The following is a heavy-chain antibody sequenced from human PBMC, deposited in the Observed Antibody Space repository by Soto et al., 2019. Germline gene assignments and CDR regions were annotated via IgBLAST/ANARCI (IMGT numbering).Heavy chain of an antibody. CDR3: ARDNGAVAATGQILLSLDPVSEY. V-gene: IGHV1-2*02. D-gene: IGHD6-19*01. J-gene: IGHJ4*02. Sequence: GASVKVSCKASGYTFTGYYMHWVRQAPGQGLEWMGWINPNSGDKNYAQKFQGRVTMTRDTSISTAYMELSRLRSDDTAVYYCARDNGAVAATGQILLSLDPVSEYWGQGTMVTVSS. CDR1: GYTFTGYY. CDR2: INPNSGDK.